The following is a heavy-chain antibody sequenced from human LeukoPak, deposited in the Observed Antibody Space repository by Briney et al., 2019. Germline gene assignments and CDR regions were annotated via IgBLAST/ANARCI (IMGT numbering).Heavy chain of an antibody. J-gene: IGHJ4*02. D-gene: IGHD2-21*02. CDR2: IYYSGST. CDR3: ARFAYCGGHCWYYFDY. CDR1: GGSISSYY. Sequence: SETLSLTCTVSGGSISSYYWSWIQQPPGKGLEWIGYIYYSGSTNYNPSLKSRVTISVDTSKNQFSLKLSSVTAADTAVYYCARFAYCGGHCWYYFDYWGQGSLVTVSS. V-gene: IGHV4-59*01.